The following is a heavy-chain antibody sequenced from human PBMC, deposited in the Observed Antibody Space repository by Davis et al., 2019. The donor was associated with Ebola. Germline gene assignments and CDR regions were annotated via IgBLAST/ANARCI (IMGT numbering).Heavy chain of an antibody. D-gene: IGHD2-15*01. CDR2: INHSGST. J-gene: IGHJ4*02. Sequence: MPSETLSLTCTVSGGSVSSGSYYWSWIRQPPGKGLEWIGEINHSGSTNYNPSLKSRVTISVDTSKNQFSLKLSSVTAADSAVYYCARLYCSGGSCPHFDYWGQGTLVTVSS. CDR1: GGSVSSGSYY. V-gene: IGHV4-39*01. CDR3: ARLYCSGGSCPHFDY.